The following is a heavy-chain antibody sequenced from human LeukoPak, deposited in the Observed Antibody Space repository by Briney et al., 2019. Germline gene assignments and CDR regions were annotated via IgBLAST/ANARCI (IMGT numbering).Heavy chain of an antibody. V-gene: IGHV3-30-3*01. Sequence: GGSLRLSCAASGFTFSNYAMHWVRQAPGKGLEWVAVISYDGSDKYYADSVKGRFTISRDNSKNTLYLQMNSLRPEDTAVYYCARDWGRRYSSGWYGDFDYWGQGTLVTVSS. D-gene: IGHD6-19*01. J-gene: IGHJ4*02. CDR1: GFTFSNYA. CDR3: ARDWGRRYSSGWYGDFDY. CDR2: ISYDGSDK.